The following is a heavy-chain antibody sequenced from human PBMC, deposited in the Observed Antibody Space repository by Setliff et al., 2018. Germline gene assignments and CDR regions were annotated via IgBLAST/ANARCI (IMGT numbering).Heavy chain of an antibody. V-gene: IGHV4-4*07. Sequence: SETLSLTCSVSGDSMSFSYWSWIRQPPGKGLEWIGRIYTSGSTNYNPSLKSRVTMSVDTSKNQFSLKLSSVTAADTAVYYCVRSGDSSGYEYYFDYWGQGTLVTVSS. D-gene: IGHD3-22*01. CDR3: VRSGDSSGYEYYFDY. CDR1: GDSMSFSY. CDR2: IYTSGST. J-gene: IGHJ4*02.